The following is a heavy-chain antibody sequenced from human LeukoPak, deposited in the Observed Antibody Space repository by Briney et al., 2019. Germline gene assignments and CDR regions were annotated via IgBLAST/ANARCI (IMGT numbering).Heavy chain of an antibody. CDR2: IYPRDGST. CDR1: GYTFTSNY. CDR3: ARHMVRGVMRGSNLDY. D-gene: IGHD3-10*01. Sequence: ASVKVSCKASGYTFTSNYIHWVRQAPGQGLEWMGMIYPRDGSTSYAQKFQSRVTVTRDTPTSTVHMELSGLRSEDTAVYYCARHMVRGVMRGSNLDYWGQGTLVTVSS. V-gene: IGHV1-46*01. J-gene: IGHJ4*02.